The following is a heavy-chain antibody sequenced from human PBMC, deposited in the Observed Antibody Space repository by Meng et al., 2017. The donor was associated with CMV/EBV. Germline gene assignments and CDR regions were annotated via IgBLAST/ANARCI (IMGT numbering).Heavy chain of an antibody. CDR3: ARGPAALGENWFDP. V-gene: IGHV1-2*02. CDR1: GYTFTGYY. J-gene: IGHJ5*02. D-gene: IGHD2-2*01. Sequence: KASGYTFTGYYMHWVRQAPGQGLEWMGWINPNGGGTNYAQKFQGRVTMTRDTSISTAYMELSRLRSDDTAVYYCARGPAALGENWFDPWGQGTLVTVSS. CDR2: INPNGGGT.